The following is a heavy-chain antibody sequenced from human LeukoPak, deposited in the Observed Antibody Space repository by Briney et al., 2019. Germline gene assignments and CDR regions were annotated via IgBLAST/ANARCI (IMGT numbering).Heavy chain of an antibody. Sequence: ASVKVSCKASGHTFSRYYVHWVRQAPGQGLEWMGWINPNSGGTNYAQKFQGRVTMTRDTSISTAYMELSRLRSDDTAVYYCARYTGFGELLNDAFDIWGQGTMVTVSS. D-gene: IGHD3-10*01. J-gene: IGHJ3*02. V-gene: IGHV1-2*02. CDR2: INPNSGGT. CDR1: GHTFSRYY. CDR3: ARYTGFGELLNDAFDI.